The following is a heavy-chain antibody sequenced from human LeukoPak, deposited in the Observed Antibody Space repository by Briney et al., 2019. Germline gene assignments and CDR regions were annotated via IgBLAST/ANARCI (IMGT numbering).Heavy chain of an antibody. CDR2: VSGSGGST. D-gene: IGHD2-15*01. CDR3: AKDHRSVGVFGKLLPYYFDY. V-gene: IGHV3-23*01. J-gene: IGHJ4*02. Sequence: GGSRRLSCAVSGFTFSSYAMSWVSHAPGKGLEWVSAVSGSGGSTYYADSVKGRFTISRDNSKNTLYLQMNSLRAEDTAVYYCAKDHRSVGVFGKLLPYYFDYWGQGTLVTVSS. CDR1: GFTFSSYA.